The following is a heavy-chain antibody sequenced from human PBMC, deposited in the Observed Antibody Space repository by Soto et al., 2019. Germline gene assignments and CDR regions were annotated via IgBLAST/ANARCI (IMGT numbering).Heavy chain of an antibody. CDR3: VKYYYGSGSYQPPSPFDP. CDR1: GFTFSSYA. V-gene: IGHV3-64D*06. Sequence: PGGSLRLSCSASGFTFSSYAMHWVRQAPGKGLEYVSAISSNGGSTYYADSVKGRFTISRDNSKNTLYLQMSSLRAEDTAVYYCVKYYYGSGSYQPPSPFDPWGQGTLVTVSS. CDR2: ISSNGGST. J-gene: IGHJ5*02. D-gene: IGHD3-10*01.